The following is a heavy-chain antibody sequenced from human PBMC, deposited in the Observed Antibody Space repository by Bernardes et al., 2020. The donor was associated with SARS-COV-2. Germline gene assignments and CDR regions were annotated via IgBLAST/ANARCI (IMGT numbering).Heavy chain of an antibody. V-gene: IGHV1-18*01. CDR1: GYTFTSYG. CDR2: ISAYNGNT. CDR3: ARDDGVVIMYLDY. Sequence: ASVQVSCKASGYTFTSYGISWVRQAPGQGLDWMGCISAYNGNTTYAQKLQGRVTMTTDTSTSTAYMELRSLRSDDTAVYYCARDDGVVIMYLDYWGQGTLVNVYS. D-gene: IGHD3-3*01. J-gene: IGHJ4*02.